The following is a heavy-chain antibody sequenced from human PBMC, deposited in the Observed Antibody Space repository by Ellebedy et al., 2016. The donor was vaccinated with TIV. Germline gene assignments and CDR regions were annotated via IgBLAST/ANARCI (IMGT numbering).Heavy chain of an antibody. CDR3: ARGRGSSYDLPLQH. CDR2: ISSSGTT. Sequence: SETLSLXCAVYGGSLSFNHWTWIRQSPGKALEYIGEISSSGTTNYNPSLKSRVTISVDTSKKQISLRLSSVTAADTAVYYCARGRGSSYDLPLQHWGQGTLVTVSS. CDR1: GGSLSFNH. J-gene: IGHJ1*01. V-gene: IGHV4-34*01. D-gene: IGHD5-18*01.